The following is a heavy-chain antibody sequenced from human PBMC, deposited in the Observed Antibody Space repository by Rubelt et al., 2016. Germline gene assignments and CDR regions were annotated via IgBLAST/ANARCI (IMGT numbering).Heavy chain of an antibody. D-gene: IGHD4-17*01. Sequence: QLGMRGGGLVQPGGSLRLSCAASGFTFSSYSMNWVRQAPGKGLEWISYINYKGSTISYADSVKGRFTISRDNAKNSLFLQMNSLRADDTAVYYCASTVTITGYYYYGMDVWGQGTTVTVSS. V-gene: IGHV3-48*04. J-gene: IGHJ6*02. CDR3: ASTVTITGYYYYGMDV. CDR1: GFTFSSYS. CDR2: INYKGSTI.